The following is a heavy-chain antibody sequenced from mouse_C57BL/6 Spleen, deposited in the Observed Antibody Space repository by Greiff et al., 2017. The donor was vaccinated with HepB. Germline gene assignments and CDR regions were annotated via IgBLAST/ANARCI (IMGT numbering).Heavy chain of an antibody. CDR1: GFTFSGYA. V-gene: IGHV5-4*01. J-gene: IGHJ3*01. CDR3: AREGGSFAY. D-gene: IGHD1-1*02. Sequence: EVHLVESGGGLVKPGGSLKLSCAASGFTFSGYAMSWVRQTPEKRLEWVATISDGGSYTYYPDNVKGRFTISRDNAKNNLYLQMSHLKSEDTAMYYCAREGGSFAYWGQGTLVTVSA. CDR2: ISDGGSYT.